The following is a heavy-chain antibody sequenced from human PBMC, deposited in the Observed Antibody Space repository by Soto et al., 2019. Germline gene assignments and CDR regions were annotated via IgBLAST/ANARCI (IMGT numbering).Heavy chain of an antibody. J-gene: IGHJ6*02. CDR1: GYTFTGYY. Sequence: ASVKVSCKASGYTFTGYYMHWVRQAPGQGLEWMGWINPNSGGTNYAQKFQGWVTMTRDTSISTAYMELSRLRSDDTAVYYCARGLYDYVWGSYRYGDYYGMDVWGQGTTVTVSS. CDR2: INPNSGGT. CDR3: ARGLYDYVWGSYRYGDYYGMDV. V-gene: IGHV1-2*04. D-gene: IGHD3-16*02.